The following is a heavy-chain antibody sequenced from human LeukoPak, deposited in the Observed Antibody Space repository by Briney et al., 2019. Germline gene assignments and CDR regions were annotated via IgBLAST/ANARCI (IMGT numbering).Heavy chain of an antibody. Sequence: GGSLRLSCAASGFTFSSYAMHWVRQAPGKGLEWVAVISYDGSNKYYADSVKGRFTISRDNSKNTLYLQMNSLRAEDTAVYYCAKARLDYADYWGQGTLVTVSS. CDR1: GFTFSSYA. V-gene: IGHV3-30-3*01. J-gene: IGHJ4*02. CDR2: ISYDGSNK. CDR3: AKARLDYADY. D-gene: IGHD4-17*01.